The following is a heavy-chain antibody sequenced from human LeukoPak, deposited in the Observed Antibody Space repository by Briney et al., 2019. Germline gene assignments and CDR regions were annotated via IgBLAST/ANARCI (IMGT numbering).Heavy chain of an antibody. J-gene: IGHJ5*02. D-gene: IGHD3-10*01. Sequence: GESLKISCKGSGYSFTSYWIGWVRQMPGEGLEWMGIIYPGDSDTRYSPSFQGQVTISADKSISTAYLQWSSLKASDTAMYYCARLGSGSYYDGTYNWFDPWGQGTLVTVSS. CDR2: IYPGDSDT. CDR3: ARLGSGSYYDGTYNWFDP. V-gene: IGHV5-51*01. CDR1: GYSFTSYW.